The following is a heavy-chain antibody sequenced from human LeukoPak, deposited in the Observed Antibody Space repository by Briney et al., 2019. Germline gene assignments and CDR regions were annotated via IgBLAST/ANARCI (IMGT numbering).Heavy chain of an antibody. V-gene: IGHV3-33*01. CDR2: IWNDGSKK. J-gene: IGHJ3*02. D-gene: IGHD3-22*01. CDR1: GFTLSDHG. CDR3: ARSTRGDSNGQGDDLDI. Sequence: GGSLRLSCAASGFTLSDHGMHWVRQAPGKGLEWVAVIWNDGSKKYYGDSVKGRFTISRDTSKNTLDLQMDSLRVEDTAVYYCARSTRGDSNGQGDDLDIWGQGTMVTVSA.